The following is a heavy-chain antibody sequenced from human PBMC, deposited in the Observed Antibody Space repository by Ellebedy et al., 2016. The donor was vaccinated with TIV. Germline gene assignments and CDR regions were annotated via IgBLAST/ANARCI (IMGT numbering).Heavy chain of an antibody. V-gene: IGHV3-74*01. J-gene: IGHJ3*02. CDR1: GFTFSSYW. CDR2: INSDESSP. Sequence: PGGSLRLSCAASGFTFSSYWMPWVRQVPGKGLVWVSRINSDESSPSYADSVKGRFTISRDNARNTLYLQMNSLRAEDTAVYFCGRDGVVSTGWYDAFDIWGQGTMVTVSS. CDR3: GRDGVVSTGWYDAFDI. D-gene: IGHD6-19*01.